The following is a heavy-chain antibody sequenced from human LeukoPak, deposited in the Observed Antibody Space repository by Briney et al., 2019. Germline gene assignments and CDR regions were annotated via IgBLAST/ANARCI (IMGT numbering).Heavy chain of an antibody. Sequence: GGSLRLSCAASGFSFSSYWMGWVRQAPGKGLEWVANIKRDGGEKYYVDSVKGRFTISRDNAKSSLYLQMNSLRAEDTAVYYCAREGYISGYGVIDYWGQGTLVTVSS. J-gene: IGHJ4*02. D-gene: IGHD5-18*01. CDR3: AREGYISGYGVIDY. CDR2: IKRDGGEK. V-gene: IGHV3-7*01. CDR1: GFSFSSYW.